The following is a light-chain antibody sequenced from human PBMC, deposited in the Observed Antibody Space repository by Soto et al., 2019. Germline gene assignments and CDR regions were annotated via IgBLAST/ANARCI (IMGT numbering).Light chain of an antibody. CDR3: SSYAGSNKV. CDR1: SSDVGGYNY. V-gene: IGLV2-8*01. J-gene: IGLJ1*01. Sequence: QSVLTQPPSASGSPGQSVTISCTGTSSDVGGYNYVSWYQQHPGKAPKLMIYEVSKRPSGVPDRFSGSKSGNTASLTVSGLQAEDEADCYCSSYAGSNKVFGTGTKVTV. CDR2: EVS.